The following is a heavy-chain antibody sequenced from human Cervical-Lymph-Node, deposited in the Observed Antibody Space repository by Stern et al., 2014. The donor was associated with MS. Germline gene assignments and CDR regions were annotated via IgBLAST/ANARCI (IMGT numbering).Heavy chain of an antibody. CDR1: GYTFTSYW. CDR2: IFPGGSDI. V-gene: IGHV5-51*01. Sequence: EVQLVESGPEVKRPGASLKISCQASGYTFTSYWIGWVRQMPGKGREWIAIIFPGGSDIRDSPSFQGQVTISADKSSSTAYLQWNNLKASDTAIYDCARQRYFDYWGQGTLVTVSS. J-gene: IGHJ4*02. CDR3: ARQRYFDY.